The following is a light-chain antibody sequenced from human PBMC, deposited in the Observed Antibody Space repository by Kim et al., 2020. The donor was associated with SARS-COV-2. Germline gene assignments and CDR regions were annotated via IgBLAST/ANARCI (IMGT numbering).Light chain of an antibody. CDR1: NIGRKT. J-gene: IGLJ2*01. CDR3: QVWDSSTYVV. V-gene: IGLV3-9*01. CDR2: RNN. Sequence: VALGQTARITCGGNNIGRKTVHWYQQKPGQAPLLVIYRNNNRPSGIPERFSGSNSGNTATLTISSAQAGDEADYYCQVWDSSTYVVFGGGTQLIVL.